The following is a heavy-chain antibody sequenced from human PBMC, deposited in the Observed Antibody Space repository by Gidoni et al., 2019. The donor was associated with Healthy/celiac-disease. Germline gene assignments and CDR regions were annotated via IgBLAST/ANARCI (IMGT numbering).Heavy chain of an antibody. V-gene: IGHV4-34*01. D-gene: IGHD2-21*02. J-gene: IGHJ4*02. Sequence: QVQLQQWGAGLLKPSETLSLTCAVYGGSFSGYYWSWIRQPPGKGLEWIGEINHSGSTNYNPSLKSRVTISVDTSKNQFSLKLSSVTAADTAVYYCARGRTVVTPSYFDYWGQGTLVTVSS. CDR3: ARGRTVVTPSYFDY. CDR2: INHSGST. CDR1: GGSFSGYY.